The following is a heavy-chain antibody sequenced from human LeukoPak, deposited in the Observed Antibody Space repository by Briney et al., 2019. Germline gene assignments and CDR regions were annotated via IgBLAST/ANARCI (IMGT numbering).Heavy chain of an antibody. V-gene: IGHV3-23*01. CDR2: ISGSGGST. J-gene: IGHJ3*02. Sequence: QAGGSLRLSCAASGFTFSSYAMSWVRQAPGKGLEWVSAISGSGGSTYYANSVKGRFTISRDNSKNTLYLQMNSLRAEDTAVYYCAKDFRYGSSGNDAFDIWGQGTMVTVSS. CDR3: AKDFRYGSSGNDAFDI. CDR1: GFTFSSYA. D-gene: IGHD3-22*01.